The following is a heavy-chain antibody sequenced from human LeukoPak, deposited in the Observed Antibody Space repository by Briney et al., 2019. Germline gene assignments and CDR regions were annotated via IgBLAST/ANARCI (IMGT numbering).Heavy chain of an antibody. J-gene: IGHJ6*02. CDR3: AKRNYYYGMDV. Sequence: GGSPRLSCAASGFTFSSYVMSWVRQAPGKGLDWVSAISGSGGSTYYADSVKGRFTISRDNSKNTLYLQMNSLRAEDTAVYYCAKRNYYYGMDVWGQGTTVTVSS. CDR1: GFTFSSYV. V-gene: IGHV3-23*01. CDR2: ISGSGGST.